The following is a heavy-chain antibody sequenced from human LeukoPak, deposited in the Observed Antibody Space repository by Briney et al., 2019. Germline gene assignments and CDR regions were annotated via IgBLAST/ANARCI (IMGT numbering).Heavy chain of an antibody. D-gene: IGHD3-3*01. V-gene: IGHV1-69*13. CDR2: IIPIFGTA. Sequence: ASVKVSCKASGGTFSSYAISWVRQAPGQGLEWMGGIIPIFGTANYAQKFQGRVTITADESTSTAYMELSSLRSEDTAVYYCARGRFTTIFGVAPNYGMDVWGQGTTVTVSS. J-gene: IGHJ6*02. CDR3: ARGRFTTIFGVAPNYGMDV. CDR1: GGTFSSYA.